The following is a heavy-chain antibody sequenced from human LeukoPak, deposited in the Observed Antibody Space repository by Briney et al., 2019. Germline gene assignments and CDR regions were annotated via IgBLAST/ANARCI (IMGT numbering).Heavy chain of an antibody. J-gene: IGHJ4*02. Sequence: SETLSLTCTVSGGSISRGGYYWSWIRQPPGKGLEWIGYIFHSGSTYYNPSLKSRVTISVDRSKNQFSLKLSSVTAADTAVYYCARSRDFWSGSDLEFAYWGQGTLVTVSS. D-gene: IGHD3-3*01. V-gene: IGHV4-30-2*01. CDR3: ARSRDFWSGSDLEFAY. CDR2: IFHSGST. CDR1: GGSISRGGYY.